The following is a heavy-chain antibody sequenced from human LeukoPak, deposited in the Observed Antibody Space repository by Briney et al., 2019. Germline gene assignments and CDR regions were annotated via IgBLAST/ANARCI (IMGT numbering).Heavy chain of an antibody. Sequence: ASVKVSCKASGYTFTSYGISWVRQAPGQGLEWMGWISAYNGNTNYAQKLQGRVTMTTDTSTSTAYMELRSLRSDDTAVYYCARDTAYCGGDCYPSAPTNWFDPWGQGTLVTVSS. D-gene: IGHD2-21*02. CDR2: ISAYNGNT. CDR1: GYTFTSYG. J-gene: IGHJ5*02. V-gene: IGHV1-18*01. CDR3: ARDTAYCGGDCYPSAPTNWFDP.